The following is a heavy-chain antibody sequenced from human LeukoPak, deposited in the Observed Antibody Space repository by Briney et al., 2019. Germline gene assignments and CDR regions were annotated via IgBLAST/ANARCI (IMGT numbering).Heavy chain of an antibody. CDR3: ARHVEVFYYYYYYYMDV. Sequence: SETLSLTCAVYGGSFSGYYWGWIRQPPGKGLEWIGSIYYSGSTYYNPSLKSRVTISVDTSKNQFSLKLSSVTAADTAVYYCARHVEVFYYYYYYYMDVWGKGTTVTVSS. D-gene: IGHD1-1*01. CDR2: IYYSGST. V-gene: IGHV4-39*01. J-gene: IGHJ6*03. CDR1: GGSFSGYY.